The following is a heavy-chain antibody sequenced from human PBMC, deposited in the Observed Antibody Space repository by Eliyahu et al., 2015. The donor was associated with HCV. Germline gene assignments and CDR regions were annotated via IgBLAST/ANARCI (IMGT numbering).Heavy chain of an antibody. CDR3: AKDRGIAAASRVLDY. J-gene: IGHJ4*02. CDR1: GFTFSXXA. V-gene: IGHV3-23*01. CDR2: ISGSGGST. D-gene: IGHD6-13*01. Sequence: EVQLLESGGGLVQPGGSLRLSCAASGFTFSXXAMXWVRQXPGKGLEGVSAISGSGGSTYYADSVKGRFTISRDNSKNTLYLQMNSLRAEDTAVYYCAKDRGIAAASRVLDYWGQGTLVTVSS.